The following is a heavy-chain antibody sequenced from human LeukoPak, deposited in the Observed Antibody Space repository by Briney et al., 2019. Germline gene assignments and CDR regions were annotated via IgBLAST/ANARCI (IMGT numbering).Heavy chain of an antibody. J-gene: IGHJ3*02. Sequence: GGSLRLSCAASGFTFSSYAMSWVRQAPGKGLEWVSTISGSGGSTYYADSVKGRFTISRDNSKNTLYLQMNSLRAEDTALYYCARVSVAGYDVFDIWGQGTMVTVSS. CDR2: ISGSGGST. D-gene: IGHD6-19*01. CDR3: ARVSVAGYDVFDI. V-gene: IGHV3-23*01. CDR1: GFTFSSYA.